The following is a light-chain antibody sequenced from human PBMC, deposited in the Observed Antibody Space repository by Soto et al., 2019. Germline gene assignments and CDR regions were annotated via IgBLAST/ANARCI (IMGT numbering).Light chain of an antibody. V-gene: IGLV2-14*01. CDR1: RDGLHGYTY. CDR3: SLFTRSNTWV. Sequence: QSALTQPASVSGSPGQSGTISCTGIRDGLHGYTYVSWYQHHPDKAPNLIIYEVSNRPSGVSNRFSGSKSGNTASLTISGLQAEDEATYYCSLFTRSNTWVFGGGTKLTVL. J-gene: IGLJ3*02. CDR2: EVS.